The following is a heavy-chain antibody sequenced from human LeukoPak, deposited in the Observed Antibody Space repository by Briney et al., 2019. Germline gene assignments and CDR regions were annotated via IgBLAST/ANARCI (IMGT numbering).Heavy chain of an antibody. CDR1: GDSISSYF. V-gene: IGHV4-59*01. J-gene: IGHJ5*02. CDR2: FHDSGSA. CDR3: ARDSHSVDTATPRGFDP. Sequence: SETLSLTCTVSGDSISSYFWSWIRQPPGNGLEWIGYFHDSGSANYNPSLKSRITMSVDTSKNQLSLKLRSVTAADTAVYYCARDSHSVDTATPRGFDPWGQGTLVTVSS. D-gene: IGHD2-15*01.